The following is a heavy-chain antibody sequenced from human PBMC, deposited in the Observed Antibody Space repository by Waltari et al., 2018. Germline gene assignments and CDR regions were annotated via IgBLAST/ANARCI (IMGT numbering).Heavy chain of an antibody. CDR3: ATTTSIFGVVTLSHGMDV. J-gene: IGHJ6*02. D-gene: IGHD3-3*01. V-gene: IGHV1-24*01. CDR1: GYTLTELS. Sequence: QVQLVPSGAEVKKPGASVKVSCKVSGYTLTELSMHWVRQAPGNGLEWMGGFDPEDGETIYAQKFQGRVTMTEDTSTDTAYMELSSLRSEDTAVYYCATTTSIFGVVTLSHGMDVWGQGTTVTVSS. CDR2: FDPEDGET.